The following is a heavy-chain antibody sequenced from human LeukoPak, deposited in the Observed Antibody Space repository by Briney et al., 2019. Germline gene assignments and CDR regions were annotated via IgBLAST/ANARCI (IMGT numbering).Heavy chain of an antibody. J-gene: IGHJ4*02. V-gene: IGHV4-34*01. Sequence: SETLFLTCVVYGGSFSDYYWSWIRQPPGKGLEWIGEINHRGITNYNPSLTSRVTISVDTSKNQFSLNLTSLTAADTAVYYCARRSTSCLDYWGQGTLVTVSS. CDR2: INHRGIT. CDR3: ARRSTSCLDY. CDR1: GGSFSDYY. D-gene: IGHD2-2*01.